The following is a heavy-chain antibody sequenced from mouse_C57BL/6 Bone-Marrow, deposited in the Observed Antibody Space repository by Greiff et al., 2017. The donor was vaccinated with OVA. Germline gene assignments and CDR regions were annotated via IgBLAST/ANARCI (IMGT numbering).Heavy chain of an antibody. V-gene: IGHV1-82*01. Sequence: QVQLQQSGPELVKPGASVKISCKASGYAFSSSWMNWVKRRPGKGLEWIGRIYPGDGDTNYNGKFKGKATLTADKSSSTAYMQLSSLTSEDSAVYFCARGGDKAWFAYWGQGTLVTVSA. CDR3: ARGGDKAWFAY. CDR1: GYAFSSSW. CDR2: IYPGDGDT. J-gene: IGHJ3*01.